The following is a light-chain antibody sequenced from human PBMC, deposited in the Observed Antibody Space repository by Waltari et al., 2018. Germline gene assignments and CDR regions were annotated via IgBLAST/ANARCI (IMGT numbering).Light chain of an antibody. CDR1: SSNIGAGYD. V-gene: IGLV1-40*01. Sequence: QSVLTQPPSVSGAPGQRVTISCTGSSSNIGAGYDVHWYQQLPGTAPKLLISGNSKRPSGVPDRFSGSKSGTSASLAITGLQAEDEADYYCQSYDSSLSGSRVFGGGTKLTVL. CDR2: GNS. J-gene: IGLJ2*01. CDR3: QSYDSSLSGSRV.